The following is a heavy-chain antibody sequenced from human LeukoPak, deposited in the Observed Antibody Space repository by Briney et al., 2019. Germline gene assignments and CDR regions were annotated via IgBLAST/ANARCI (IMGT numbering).Heavy chain of an antibody. CDR3: ARAVPPVMTFDY. Sequence: GGSLRLSCAASGFTVSSNYMSCVRQAPGRGLEWVSVIYSGGSTYYADSVKGRFTISRDNSKNTLYLQMSSLRAEDTAVYYCARAVPPVMTFDYWGQGTLVTVSS. D-gene: IGHD2-21*01. CDR2: IYSGGST. V-gene: IGHV3-53*01. J-gene: IGHJ4*02. CDR1: GFTVSSNY.